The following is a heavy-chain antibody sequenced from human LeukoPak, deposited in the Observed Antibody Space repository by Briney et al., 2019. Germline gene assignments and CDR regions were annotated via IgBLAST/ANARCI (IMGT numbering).Heavy chain of an antibody. CDR3: ARTQRSMVRGVIIGNDAFDI. Sequence: ASVKVSCKASGYTFTSYAMHWVRQAPGQRLEWMGWINAGNGNTKYSQKFQGRVTITRDTSASTAYMELSSLRSEDTAVYYCARTQRSMVRGVIIGNDAFDIWGQGTMVTVSS. D-gene: IGHD3-10*01. J-gene: IGHJ3*02. V-gene: IGHV1-3*01. CDR1: GYTFTSYA. CDR2: INAGNGNT.